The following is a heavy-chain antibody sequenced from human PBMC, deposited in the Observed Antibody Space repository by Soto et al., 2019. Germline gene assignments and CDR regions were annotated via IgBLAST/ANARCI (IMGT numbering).Heavy chain of an antibody. V-gene: IGHV4-31*03. CDR1: CVSISSGCYY. CDR3: ARNPADRGDYFDS. D-gene: IGHD3-10*01. J-gene: IGHJ4*02. CDR2: IYYSGST. Sequence: QVQLQESGPGLVNPSQTLSLTCTVSCVSISSGCYYWFWIRKHPGKGLEWIGYIYYSGSTYYIPSLKGRVTTPVDTSKNQYSLSLNSVTAADTAVYYCARNPADRGDYFDSSGQGTLVTVSS.